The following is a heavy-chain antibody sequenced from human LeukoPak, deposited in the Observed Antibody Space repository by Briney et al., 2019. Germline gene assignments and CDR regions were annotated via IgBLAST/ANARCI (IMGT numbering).Heavy chain of an antibody. CDR3: AGGSSGYIRGDFDY. V-gene: IGHV1-18*01. D-gene: IGHD3-22*01. J-gene: IGHJ4*02. Sequence: GASVKVSCKASGYTFTSYGISWVRQAPGQGLEWMGWISAYNGNTNYAQKLQGRVTMTTDTSTSTAYMELRSLRSDDTAVYYCAGGSSGYIRGDFDYWGQGTLVTVSS. CDR2: ISAYNGNT. CDR1: GYTFTSYG.